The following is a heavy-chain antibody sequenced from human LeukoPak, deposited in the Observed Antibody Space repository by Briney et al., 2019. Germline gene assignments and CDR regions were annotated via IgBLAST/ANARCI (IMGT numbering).Heavy chain of an antibody. CDR1: GXRFPSYC. D-gene: IGHD5-18*01. V-gene: IGHV5-10-1*01. CDR2: IDPIDSYT. CDR3: ARARVDTAMADLDY. J-gene: IGHJ4*02. Sequence: GESLKISSKASGXRFPSYCITWVRQMPGKGLEWMWGIDPIDSYTTYSPSFQGHVTISADKSIATVYLQWSSLKASDTAMYYCARARVDTAMADLDYWGQGTLVTVSS.